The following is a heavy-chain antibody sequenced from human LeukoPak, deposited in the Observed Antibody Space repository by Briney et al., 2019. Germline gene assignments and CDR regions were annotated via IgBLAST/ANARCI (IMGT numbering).Heavy chain of an antibody. Sequence: GGSLRLSCAASGFTFSSYEMNWVREAPGKGLGRVSYISSSGSTIYYADSVKGRFTISRDNAKNSLYLQMNSLRAEDTAVQYCSELGITMIGGVWGKGTTVTISS. J-gene: IGHJ6*04. CDR2: ISSSGSTI. CDR1: GFTFSSYE. V-gene: IGHV3-48*03. CDR3: SELGITMIGGV. D-gene: IGHD3-10*02.